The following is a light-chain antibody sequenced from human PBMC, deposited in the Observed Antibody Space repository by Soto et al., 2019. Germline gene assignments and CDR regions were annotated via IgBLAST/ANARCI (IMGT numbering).Light chain of an antibody. CDR3: SSYTSSSTVV. Sequence: QLVLTQPASVSGSPGQSITISCTGTSSDVGGYNYVSWYQQHPGKAPKLMIYEVSNRPSGVSNRFSGSKSGNTASLTISGLQAEDGADYYCSSYTSSSTVVFGGGTQLTVL. V-gene: IGLV2-14*01. CDR2: EVS. CDR1: SSDVGGYNY. J-gene: IGLJ2*01.